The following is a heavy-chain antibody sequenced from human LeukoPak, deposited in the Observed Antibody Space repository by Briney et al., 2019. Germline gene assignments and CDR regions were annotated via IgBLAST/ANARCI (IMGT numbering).Heavy chain of an antibody. CDR3: ATSIAAAIPEIDY. V-gene: IGHV3-30*02. CDR2: IRYDGSNK. J-gene: IGHJ4*02. D-gene: IGHD6-13*01. CDR1: YG. Sequence: YGMHRARQAPGKGLEWVAFIRYDGSNKYYADSVKGRFTISRDNSKNTLYLQMNSLRAEDTAVYYCATSIAAAIPEIDYWGQGTLVTVSS.